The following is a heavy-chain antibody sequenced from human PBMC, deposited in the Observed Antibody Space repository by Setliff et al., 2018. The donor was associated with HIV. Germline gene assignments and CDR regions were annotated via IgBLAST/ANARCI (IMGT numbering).Heavy chain of an antibody. CDR3: ARGRFGVGVLDY. CDR1: GFTFSDHY. V-gene: IGHV3-72*01. Sequence: GGSLRLSCAASGFTFSDHYMDWVRQAPGKGLEWVGRTRNKANSYTTEYAASVKGRFTISRDDSKNSLYLQMNSLKTEDTAVYYCARGRFGVGVLDYWGQGTLVTVSS. CDR2: TRNKANSYTT. J-gene: IGHJ4*02. D-gene: IGHD3-3*01.